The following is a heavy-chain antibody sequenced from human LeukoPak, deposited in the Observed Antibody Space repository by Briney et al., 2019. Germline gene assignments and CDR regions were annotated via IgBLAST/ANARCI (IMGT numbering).Heavy chain of an antibody. CDR1: GGTFSSYA. V-gene: IGHV1-69*01. D-gene: IGHD3-16*01. CDR3: ATNRGAAMGETDY. Sequence: GASVKVSCKASGGTFSSYAISWVRQAPGQGLEWMGGIIPIFGTANYAQKFQGRVTITADESTSTAYMELSSLRSEDTAVYYCATNRGAAMGETDYWGQGTLVTVSS. CDR2: IIPIFGTA. J-gene: IGHJ4*02.